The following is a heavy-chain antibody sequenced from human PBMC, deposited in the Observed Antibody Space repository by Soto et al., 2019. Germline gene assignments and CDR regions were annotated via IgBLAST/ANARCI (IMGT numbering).Heavy chain of an antibody. CDR2: IYYSGST. V-gene: IGHV4-59*01. D-gene: IGHD3-10*01. Sequence: SETLSLTCTVSGGSISSYYWSWIRQPPGKGLEWIGYIYYSGSTNYNPSLKSRVTISVDTSKNQFSLKLSSVTAADTAVYYCARAQMIRGVTDEDAFDIWGQGTTVTVSS. CDR3: ARAQMIRGVTDEDAFDI. J-gene: IGHJ3*02. CDR1: GGSISSYY.